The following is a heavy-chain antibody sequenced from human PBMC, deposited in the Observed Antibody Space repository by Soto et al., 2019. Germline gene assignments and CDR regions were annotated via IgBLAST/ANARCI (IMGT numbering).Heavy chain of an antibody. CDR1: GGTFNTYT. CDR3: ASLNNWSSGDGRIDV. CDR2: IMPLYAKP. Sequence: SVKVSCKASGGTFNTYTISCVGQFPVQCLEWMGGIMPLYAKPTYAQPFLGRLTIAADEHTSTVYMELSSLRSEDTALYYCASLNNWSSGDGRIDVWGRGTAVTVSS. J-gene: IGHJ6*02. V-gene: IGHV1-69*13. D-gene: IGHD1-26*01.